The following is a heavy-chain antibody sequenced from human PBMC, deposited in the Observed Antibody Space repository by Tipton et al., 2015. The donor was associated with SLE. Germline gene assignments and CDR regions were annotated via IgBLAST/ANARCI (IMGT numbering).Heavy chain of an antibody. CDR2: ISGSGGST. Sequence: SLRLSCAASGFTFSSYAMSWVRQAPGKGLEWVSAISGSGGSTYYADSVKGRFTISRDNSKNTLYLQMNSLRAEDTAVYYCARDHDYYDSSGYYYYHYFDYWGQGTLVTVSS. CDR3: ARDHDYYDSSGYYYYHYFDY. D-gene: IGHD3-22*01. V-gene: IGHV3-23*01. CDR1: GFTFSSYA. J-gene: IGHJ4*02.